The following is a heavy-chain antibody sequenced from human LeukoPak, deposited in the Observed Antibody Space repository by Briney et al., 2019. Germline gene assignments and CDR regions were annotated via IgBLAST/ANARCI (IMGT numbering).Heavy chain of an antibody. D-gene: IGHD5-12*01. V-gene: IGHV3-48*03. CDR1: GFTFSSYE. CDR3: ARVSYGGYEDY. Sequence: GGSPRLSCAASGFTFSSYEMNWVRQAPGKGLEWVSYISSSGSTIYYADSVKGRFTISRDNAKNSLYLQMNSLRAEDTAVYYCARVSYGGYEDYWGQGTLVTVSS. J-gene: IGHJ4*02. CDR2: ISSSGSTI.